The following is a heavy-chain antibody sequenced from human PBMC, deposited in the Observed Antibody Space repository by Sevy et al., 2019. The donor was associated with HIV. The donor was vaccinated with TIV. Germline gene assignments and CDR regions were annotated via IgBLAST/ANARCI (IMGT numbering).Heavy chain of an antibody. CDR3: AGLGPNGRGYYYYGMDV. J-gene: IGHJ6*02. V-gene: IGHV4-39*01. D-gene: IGHD1-1*01. Sequence: SETLSLTCTVSGGSISSSSYYWGWIRQPPGKGLEWIGSIYYSGSTYYNPSLKSRVTISVDTSKNQFSLKLSSVTAADTAVDYCAGLGPNGRGYYYYGMDVWGQGTTVTVSS. CDR2: IYYSGST. CDR1: GGSISSSSYY.